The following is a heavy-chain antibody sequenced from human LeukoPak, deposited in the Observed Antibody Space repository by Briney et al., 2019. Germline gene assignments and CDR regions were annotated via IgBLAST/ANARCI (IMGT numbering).Heavy chain of an antibody. V-gene: IGHV4-34*01. D-gene: IGHD1-7*01. CDR1: GGSFSGYY. CDR2: INHSGST. Sequence: SETLSLTCAVYGGSFSGYYWSWIRQPPGKGLEWIGEINHSGSTNYNPSLKSRVTISVDTSKNQFSLKLSSVTAADTAVYYCARWDWNYYYFDYWGQGTLVTVSS. J-gene: IGHJ4*02. CDR3: ARWDWNYYYFDY.